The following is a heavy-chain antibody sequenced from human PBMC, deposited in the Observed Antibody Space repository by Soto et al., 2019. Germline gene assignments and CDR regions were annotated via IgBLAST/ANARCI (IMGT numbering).Heavy chain of an antibody. Sequence: SQTLSLTCAISGDSVSSNSAAWNWIRQSPSRGLEWLGRTYYRSKWYNDYAVSVKSRITINPDTSKNQFSLQLNSVTPEDTAVYYCARDLPLWGTGTTALSYYYYYGMDVWGQGTTVTVSS. J-gene: IGHJ6*02. CDR2: TYYRSKWYN. D-gene: IGHD1-7*01. CDR1: GDSVSSNSAA. V-gene: IGHV6-1*01. CDR3: ARDLPLWGTGTTALSYYYYYGMDV.